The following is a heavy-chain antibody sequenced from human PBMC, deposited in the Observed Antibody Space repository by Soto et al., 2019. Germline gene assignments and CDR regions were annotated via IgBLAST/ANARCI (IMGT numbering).Heavy chain of an antibody. D-gene: IGHD3-22*01. CDR1: GFTFSSYA. CDR3: ARAHMIVGAFDI. J-gene: IGHJ3*02. CDR2: ISYDGSNK. V-gene: IGHV3-30-3*01. Sequence: GGSLRLSCAASGFTFSSYAMHWVRQAPGKGLEWVAVISYDGSNKYYADSVKGRFTISRDNSKNTLYLQMNSLRAEDTAVYYCARAHMIVGAFDIWGQGTMVTVSS.